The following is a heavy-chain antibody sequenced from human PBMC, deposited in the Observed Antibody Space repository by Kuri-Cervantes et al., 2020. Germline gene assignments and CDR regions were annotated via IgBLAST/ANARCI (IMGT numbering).Heavy chain of an antibody. Sequence: SETLSLTCTVSGGSISSSSYYWGWIRQPPGKGLEWIGSIYYSGSTNYNLSLKSRVTIPVDTSKNQFSLKLTSVTAADTAVYYCARDLRGSSWYSYYYGMDVWGQGTTVTVSS. V-gene: IGHV4-39*07. CDR1: GGSISSSSYY. J-gene: IGHJ6*02. D-gene: IGHD6-13*01. CDR3: ARDLRGSSWYSYYYGMDV. CDR2: IYYSGST.